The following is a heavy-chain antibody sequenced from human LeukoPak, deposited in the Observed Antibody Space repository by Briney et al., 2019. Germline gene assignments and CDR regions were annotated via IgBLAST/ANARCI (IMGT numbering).Heavy chain of an antibody. V-gene: IGHV3-23*01. J-gene: IGHJ4*02. CDR2: ISVSGGSA. CDR3: AKVKDYYGSGSYPDY. CDR1: GFTFSSHA. D-gene: IGHD3-10*01. Sequence: GGSLRLSCAASGFTFSSHAMNWVRQPPGKGLEWVSVISVSGGSANYGDSVKGRFTVSRDNSKSTLYLQMNSLRAEDTAIYYCAKVKDYYGSGSYPDYWGQGTLVTVSS.